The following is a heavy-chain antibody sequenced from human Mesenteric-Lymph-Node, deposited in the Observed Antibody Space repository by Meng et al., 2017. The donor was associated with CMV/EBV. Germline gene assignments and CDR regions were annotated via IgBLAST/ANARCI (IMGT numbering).Heavy chain of an antibody. CDR1: GFTFSNYA. D-gene: IGHD3-3*01. CDR2: ISYDGSNK. Sequence: GESLKISCAASGFTFSNYAMSWVRQAPGKGLEWVAVISYDGSNKYYADSVKGRFTISRDNSKNTLYLQMDSLRPEDTAVYYCARDDYEFWSGYYFHYSYYTMDVWGQGTTVTVSS. J-gene: IGHJ6*02. CDR3: ARDDYEFWSGYYFHYSYYTMDV. V-gene: IGHV3-30-3*01.